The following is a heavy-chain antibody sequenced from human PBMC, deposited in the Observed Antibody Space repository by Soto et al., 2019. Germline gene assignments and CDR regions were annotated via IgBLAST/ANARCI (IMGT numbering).Heavy chain of an antibody. CDR3: AKDIGSGSHFNPRNPDFYNGRDV. CDR1: GFTLSDHA. J-gene: IGHJ6*02. D-gene: IGHD3-10*01. CDR2: TSDDGTNE. V-gene: IGHV3-30*18. Sequence: VQMVEYGGGVVQPGRSLRLSCVTSGFTLSDHARHWVRQPPGKAPEWVALTSDDGTNEFYADSVKGRFTISRYNSQSTVYLQMSSLRSEDTALYYCAKDIGSGSHFNPRNPDFYNGRDVWGQGTRVTVSS.